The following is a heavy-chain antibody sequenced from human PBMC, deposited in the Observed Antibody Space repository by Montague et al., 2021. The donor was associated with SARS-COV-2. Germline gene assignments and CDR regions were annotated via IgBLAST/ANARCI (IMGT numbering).Heavy chain of an antibody. Sequence: SETLSLTCSILGSWNSGAYWNSTRLNSSHPPDSYADFHYKKSNTYSPSFKSRVTISIDTPKNQFSLKLSSVTAADTAVYYCARSLDPSGTYYLPYWGQGTLVTVSS. CDR2: FHYKKSN. CDR1: GSWNSGAY. CDR3: ARSLDPSGTYYLPY. V-gene: IGHV4-59*01. J-gene: IGHJ4*02. D-gene: IGHD3-10*01.